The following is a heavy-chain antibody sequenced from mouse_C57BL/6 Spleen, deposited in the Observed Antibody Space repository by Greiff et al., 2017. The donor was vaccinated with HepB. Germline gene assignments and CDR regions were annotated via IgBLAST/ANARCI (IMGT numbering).Heavy chain of an antibody. J-gene: IGHJ2*01. V-gene: IGHV1-72*01. Sequence: QVQLQQPGAELVKPGASVKLSCKASGYTFTSYWMHWVKQRPGRGLEWIGWIDPNSGGTKYNEKFKSKATLTVDKPSSTAYMQLSSLTSEDSAVYYCAKEGPVEDYFDYWGQGTTLTVSS. CDR2: IDPNSGGT. D-gene: IGHD3-3*01. CDR3: AKEGPVEDYFDY. CDR1: GYTFTSYW.